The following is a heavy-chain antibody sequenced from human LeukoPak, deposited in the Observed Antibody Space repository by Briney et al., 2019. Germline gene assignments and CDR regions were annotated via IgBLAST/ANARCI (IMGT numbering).Heavy chain of an antibody. CDR1: GGSISGYY. V-gene: IGHV4-59*01. CDR2: IYYSGST. CDR3: ALSDGYNSFDY. D-gene: IGHD5-24*01. Sequence: PSETLSLTCTVSGGSISGYYWSWIRQPPGKGLEWIGYIYYSGSTNYNPSLKSRVTISADTSKNQFSLKLTSVTAADTAVYYCALSDGYNSFDYWGQGTLVTVSS. J-gene: IGHJ4*02.